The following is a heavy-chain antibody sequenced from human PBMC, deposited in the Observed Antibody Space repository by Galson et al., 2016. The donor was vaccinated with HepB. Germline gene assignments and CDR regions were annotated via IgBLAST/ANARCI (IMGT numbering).Heavy chain of an antibody. CDR2: TYYWSKWYY. Sequence: CAISGDSASSSSATWNWIRQSPSRGLEWLGRTYYWSKWYYDYSVSLKGRITISPDTSKNQFSLHLNSVTPEDTAVYYCAREPPVVSPTYYYYMDVWGEGTTVTVSS. CDR1: GDSASSSSAT. V-gene: IGHV6-1*01. D-gene: IGHD2-2*01. J-gene: IGHJ6*03. CDR3: AREPPVVSPTYYYYMDV.